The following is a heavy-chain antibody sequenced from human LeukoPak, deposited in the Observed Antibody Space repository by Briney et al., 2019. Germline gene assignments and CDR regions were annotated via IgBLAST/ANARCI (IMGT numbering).Heavy chain of an antibody. J-gene: IGHJ3*02. CDR1: GFTVSSNY. D-gene: IGHD6-25*01. Sequence: GGSLRLSCAASGFTVSSNYMSWVRQAPGKGLEWLSSISSRGTYIYFTDSVKGRFTVSRDNAKNSLYLQMNSLRAEDTAVYYCAREIPPKGRPFDIWGQGTMVTVSS. CDR2: ISSRGTYI. V-gene: IGHV3-21*01. CDR3: AREIPPKGRPFDI.